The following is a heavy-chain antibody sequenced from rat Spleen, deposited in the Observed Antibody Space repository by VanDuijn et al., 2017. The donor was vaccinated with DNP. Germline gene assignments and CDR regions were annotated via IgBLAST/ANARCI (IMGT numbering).Heavy chain of an antibody. Sequence: QVQLKESGPGLVQPSQTLSLTCTVSGFSLADYSVHWVRQPPGKGLEWIAAISSGGSTYYNSALKSRLSISRDTSKSQVFLKMNSLQTEDTAMYFCARSEGDWGQGVMVTVSS. CDR1: GFSLADYS. CDR2: ISSGGST. CDR3: ARSEGD. V-gene: IGHV2-6*01. J-gene: IGHJ2*01.